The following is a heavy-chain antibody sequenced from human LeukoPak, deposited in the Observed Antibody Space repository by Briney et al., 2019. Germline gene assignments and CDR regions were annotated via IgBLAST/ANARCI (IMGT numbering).Heavy chain of an antibody. CDR3: TRPKTYGGTDAFDI. D-gene: IGHD4-23*01. V-gene: IGHV1-69*05. CDR1: GYTFTSYA. Sequence: SVKVSCKASGYTFTSYAMNWVRQAPGQGLEWMGGIIPIFGTANYAQKFQGRVTMTRDMSTSTVYMELSSLRSEDTAVYYCTRPKTYGGTDAFDIWGQGTMVTVSS. J-gene: IGHJ3*02. CDR2: IIPIFGTA.